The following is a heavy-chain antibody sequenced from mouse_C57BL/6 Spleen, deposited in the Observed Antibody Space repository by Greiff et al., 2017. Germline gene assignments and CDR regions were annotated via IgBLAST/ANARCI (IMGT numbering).Heavy chain of an antibody. CDR3: TRGDITTGGFAY. V-gene: IGHV1-15*01. CDR2: IDPETGGT. D-gene: IGHD1-1*01. Sequence: QVQLQQSGAELVRPGASVTLSCKASGYTFTDYEMHWMKQTPVHGLEWIGAIDPETGGTAYNQKFKGKAILTADKSSSTAYMELRSLTSEDSAVYYCTRGDITTGGFAYWGQGTLVTVSA. J-gene: IGHJ3*01. CDR1: GYTFTDYE.